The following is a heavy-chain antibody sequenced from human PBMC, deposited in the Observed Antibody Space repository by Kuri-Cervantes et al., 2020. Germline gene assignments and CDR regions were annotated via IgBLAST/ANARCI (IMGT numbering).Heavy chain of an antibody. CDR2: IRYDGSNK. V-gene: IGHV3-30*02. CDR1: GFTFSSYG. J-gene: IGHJ3*02. CDR3: ANVLVVVAAYDAFDI. D-gene: IGHD2-15*01. Sequence: GESLKISCAASGFTFSSYGMHWVRQAPGKGLEWVAFIRYDGSNKYDADSVKGRFTISRDNSKNTLYLQRNSLRAEDTAVYYCANVLVVVAAYDAFDIWGQGTMVTVSS.